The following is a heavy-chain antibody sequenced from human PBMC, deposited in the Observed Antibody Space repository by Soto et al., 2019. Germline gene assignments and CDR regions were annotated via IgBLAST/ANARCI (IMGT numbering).Heavy chain of an antibody. D-gene: IGHD3-10*01. CDR1: GCNFDDYA. CDR3: ATQATAHNGSANWGNQY. V-gene: IGHV3-9*01. Sequence: GGSLRLSCAASGCNFDDYAMHWVRQAPGKCLEWVSGISWNSGRIGYADSVKGRFTISRDNAEKSLYLQMNSLRTEDTALYYCATQATAHNGSANWGNQYWGQATLVTVS. J-gene: IGHJ4*02. CDR2: ISWNSGRI.